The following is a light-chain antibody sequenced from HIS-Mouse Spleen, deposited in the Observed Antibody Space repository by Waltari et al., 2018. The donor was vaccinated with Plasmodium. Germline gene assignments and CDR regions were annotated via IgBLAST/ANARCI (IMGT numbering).Light chain of an antibody. CDR3: QQYNNWSFT. CDR2: GAS. CDR1: HSVSSN. J-gene: IGKJ3*01. Sequence: EIVMTQSPATLSVSPGERATPPYRASHSVSSNLAWYQQKPGQAPRLLIYGASTRATGIPARFSGSGSGTEFTLTISSLQSEDFAVYYCQQYNNWSFTFGPGTKVDIK. V-gene: IGKV3-15*01.